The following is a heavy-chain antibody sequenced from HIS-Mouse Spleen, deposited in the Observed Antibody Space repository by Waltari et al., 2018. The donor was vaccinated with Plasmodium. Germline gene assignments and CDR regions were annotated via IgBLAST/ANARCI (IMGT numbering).Heavy chain of an antibody. J-gene: IGHJ4*02. Sequence: QVQLVQSGAEVKKPGASVKVSCKASGYTFTGYYMHWVRQAPGQGLEWMGWINPNSGGTNYAQKFQGRVTRTRDTSISTAYMELSRLRSDDTAVYYCARSPPFYDFWSGYYDYWGQGTLVTVSS. CDR1: GYTFTGYY. D-gene: IGHD3-3*01. V-gene: IGHV1-2*02. CDR2: INPNSGGT. CDR3: ARSPPFYDFWSGYYDY.